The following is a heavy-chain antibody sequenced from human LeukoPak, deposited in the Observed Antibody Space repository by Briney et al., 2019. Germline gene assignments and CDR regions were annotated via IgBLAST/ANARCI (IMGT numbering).Heavy chain of an antibody. CDR3: ARVLSGSWDWFDP. CDR1: GFTFSSYA. CDR2: ISGSGGST. D-gene: IGHD3-22*01. Sequence: GGSLRLSCAASGFTFSSYAMSWVRQTPGKGLEWVSAISGSGGSTYYADSVKGRFTISRDNSKNTLYLQMNSLRAEDTAVYYCARVLSGSWDWFDPWGQGTLVTVSS. V-gene: IGHV3-23*01. J-gene: IGHJ5*02.